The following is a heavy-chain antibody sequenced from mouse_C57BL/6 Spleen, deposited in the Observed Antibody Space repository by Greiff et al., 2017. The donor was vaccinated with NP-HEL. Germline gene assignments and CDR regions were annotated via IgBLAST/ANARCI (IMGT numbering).Heavy chain of an antibody. CDR1: GYSFTSYY. CDR2: IYPGSGNT. CDR3: ARHYYGSSYPFDY. D-gene: IGHD1-1*01. Sequence: VQLQQSGPELVKPGASVKISCKASGYSFTSYYIHWVKQRPGQGLEWIGWIYPGSGNTKYNEKFKGKATLTADTSSSTAYMQLSSLTSEDSAVYYCARHYYGSSYPFDYWGQGTTLTVSS. J-gene: IGHJ2*01. V-gene: IGHV1-66*01.